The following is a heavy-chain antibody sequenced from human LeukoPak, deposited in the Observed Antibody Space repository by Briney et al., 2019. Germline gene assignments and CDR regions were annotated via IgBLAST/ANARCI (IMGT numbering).Heavy chain of an antibody. Sequence: GASVKVSCKAAGYSFTTFHINWVRQDPGQGPEWMGWVNPDTGNTGFAQKFQGRVTITQNSSVTTVYMELTSLTSEDTAIYYCARRGLVAGIYDLVYGFDLWGQGTMVTVSS. CDR3: ARRGLVAGIYDLVYGFDL. J-gene: IGHJ3*01. D-gene: IGHD3/OR15-3a*01. CDR2: VNPDTGNT. V-gene: IGHV1-8*03. CDR1: GYSFTTFH.